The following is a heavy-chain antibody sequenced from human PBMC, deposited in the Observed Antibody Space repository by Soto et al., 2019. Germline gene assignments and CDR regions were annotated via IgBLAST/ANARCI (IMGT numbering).Heavy chain of an antibody. Sequence: XGALRHTGATSGFILSDHYMDWFRQAPGRRLEWVGRSRIKVNGFTTEYAPSVRGRFTLSRDDSRKSLDLQMNSLKTEDTAVYYCARGFNSFDQWGQGTLVTVSS. V-gene: IGHV3-72*01. CDR3: ARGFNSFDQ. CDR2: SRIKVNGFTT. J-gene: IGHJ4*02. CDR1: GFILSDHY.